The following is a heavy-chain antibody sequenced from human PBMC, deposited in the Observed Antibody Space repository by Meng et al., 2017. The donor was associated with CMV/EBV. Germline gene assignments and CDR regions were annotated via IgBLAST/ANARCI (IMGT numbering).Heavy chain of an antibody. J-gene: IGHJ6*02. Sequence: GESLKISCAASGFTFSSYSMNWVRQAPGKGLEWVSSISNSSSYIYYADSVKGRFTISRDNAKNSLYLQMNSLRAEDTAVYYCARVLPDCSSTSCYGMDVWGQGTTVTVSS. CDR2: ISNSSSYI. CDR3: ARVLPDCSSTSCYGMDV. V-gene: IGHV3-21*01. D-gene: IGHD2-2*01. CDR1: GFTFSSYS.